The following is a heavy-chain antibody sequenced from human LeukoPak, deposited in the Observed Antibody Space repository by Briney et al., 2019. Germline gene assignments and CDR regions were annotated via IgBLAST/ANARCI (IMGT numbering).Heavy chain of an antibody. D-gene: IGHD3-22*01. CDR1: GFTFEDYA. J-gene: IGHJ4*02. Sequence: AGRSLRLSCAASGFTFEDYAMHGVRQAPGKGLEWVSGISWNSGSIGYADSVKGRFTISRDNAKNSLYLQMNSLRAEDTALYYCARSRHSYDSSGFPHYWGQGTLVTVSS. V-gene: IGHV3-9*01. CDR2: ISWNSGSI. CDR3: ARSRHSYDSSGFPHY.